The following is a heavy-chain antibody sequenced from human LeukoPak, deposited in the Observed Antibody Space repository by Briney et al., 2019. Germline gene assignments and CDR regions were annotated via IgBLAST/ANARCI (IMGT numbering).Heavy chain of an antibody. CDR3: ARPSPPGDGYNPPDY. CDR1: GFTFSSYG. J-gene: IGHJ4*02. CDR2: ISYDGSNK. Sequence: PGRSLRLSCAASGFTFSSYGMHWVRQAPGKGLEWVAVISYDGSNKYYADSVKGRFTISRDNSKNTVFLQMNNLRTEDTAVYFCARPSPPGDGYNPPDYWGQGTLVTVSS. D-gene: IGHD5-24*01. V-gene: IGHV3-30*03.